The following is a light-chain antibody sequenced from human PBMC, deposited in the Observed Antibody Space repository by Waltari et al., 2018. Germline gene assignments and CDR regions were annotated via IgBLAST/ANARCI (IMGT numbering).Light chain of an antibody. CDR2: SNN. Sequence: QSVLTQPPSASGTPGQRVTISCSGSSSNVGRTTVTWYQQRPGTAPKLLIYSNNQRPSGVPDRFSGSKSGTSASLAISGLQSEDEADYYCAAWDDSLNGWVFGGGTKLTVL. V-gene: IGLV1-44*01. CDR1: SSNVGRTT. J-gene: IGLJ3*02. CDR3: AAWDDSLNGWV.